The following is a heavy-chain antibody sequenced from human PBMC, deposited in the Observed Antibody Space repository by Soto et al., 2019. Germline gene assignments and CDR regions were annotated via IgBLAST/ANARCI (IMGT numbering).Heavy chain of an antibody. V-gene: IGHV5-51*01. CDR3: ARQGSYYGSKSFGD. CDR2: IYPGDSET. J-gene: IGHJ4*02. Sequence: PGESLKISCRGSGYTFINYWIGWVRQMPGKGLEWMGIIYPGDSETKYSPSFQGQVTISADKSISTACLQWSRLKASDTAMYFCARQGSYYGSKSFGDWGQGTLVTVSS. D-gene: IGHD3-16*01. CDR1: GYTFINYW.